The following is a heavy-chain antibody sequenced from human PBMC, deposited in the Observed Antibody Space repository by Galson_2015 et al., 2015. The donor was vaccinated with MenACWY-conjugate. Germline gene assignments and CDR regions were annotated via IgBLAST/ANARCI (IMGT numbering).Heavy chain of an antibody. CDR1: GFTFGTFA. CDR2: ISGSGSAT. J-gene: IGHJ3*02. Sequence: SLRLSCAASGFTFGTFAMTWVRQSPGKGLEWVAAISGSGSATYYADSVKGRFTISRDNSRNTLYLQMSKLKAEDTAFYYCAKGLRAGGIWGQGTTVTVPS. V-gene: IGHV3-23*01. CDR3: AKGLRAGGI. D-gene: IGHD2-21*02.